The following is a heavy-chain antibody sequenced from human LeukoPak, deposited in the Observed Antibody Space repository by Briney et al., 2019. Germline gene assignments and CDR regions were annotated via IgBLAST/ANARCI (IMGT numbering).Heavy chain of an antibody. D-gene: IGHD3-3*01. V-gene: IGHV3-21*01. CDR3: ARDKHITIFGVVIKHGMDV. CDR2: ISSSSSYI. CDR1: GFTFSSYS. J-gene: IGHJ6*02. Sequence: GGSLRLSCAASGFTFSSYSMSWVRQAPGKGLEWVSSISSSSSYIYYADSVKGRFTISRDNAKNSLYLQMNSLRAEDTAVYYCARDKHITIFGVVIKHGMDVWGQGTTVTVSS.